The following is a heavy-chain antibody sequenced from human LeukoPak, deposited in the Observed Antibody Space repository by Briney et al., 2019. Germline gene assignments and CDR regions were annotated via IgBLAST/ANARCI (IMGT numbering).Heavy chain of an antibody. Sequence: SETLSLTCTVSGGSISSYYWSWIRQPPAKGLEWIGYIYYSGSTNYNPSLKSRVTISVDTSKNQFSLKLSSVSAADTAVYYCARDRPTLWFGEGNWFDPWGQGTLVTVSS. CDR2: IYYSGST. J-gene: IGHJ5*02. D-gene: IGHD3-10*01. CDR1: GGSISSYY. CDR3: ARDRPTLWFGEGNWFDP. V-gene: IGHV4-59*01.